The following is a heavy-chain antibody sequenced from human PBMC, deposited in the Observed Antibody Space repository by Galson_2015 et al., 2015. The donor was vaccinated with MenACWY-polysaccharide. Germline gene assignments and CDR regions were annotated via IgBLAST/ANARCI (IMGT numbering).Heavy chain of an antibody. CDR2: IQYDGSQK. J-gene: IGHJ3*01. CDR3: AREGSRIVFHAFDV. CDR1: GIRFSGSG. V-gene: IGHV3-33*01. Sequence: SLRLSCAASGIRFSGSGMHRVRQAPGKGLEWVAVIQYDGSQKQYIDSVKGRFTISRDNSKNTLYLEMNGLRAEDTALYYCAREGSRIVFHAFDVWGQGTMVTVSS. D-gene: IGHD3-10*02.